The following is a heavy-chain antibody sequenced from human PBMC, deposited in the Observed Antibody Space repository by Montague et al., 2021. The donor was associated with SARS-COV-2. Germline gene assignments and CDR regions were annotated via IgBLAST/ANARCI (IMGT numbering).Heavy chain of an antibody. Sequence: SETLSLTCAVYGASFSSYYWSWIRQPPGKGLEWIGEINHSGSTNYNPSLKSRVTISVDTSKNQFSLRLSSVTAADTAVYYCARGTTVTTLFYYYYGMDVWGQGTTVIVSS. CDR3: ARGTTVTTLFYYYYGMDV. CDR1: GASFSSYY. J-gene: IGHJ6*02. D-gene: IGHD4-17*01. CDR2: INHSGST. V-gene: IGHV4-34*01.